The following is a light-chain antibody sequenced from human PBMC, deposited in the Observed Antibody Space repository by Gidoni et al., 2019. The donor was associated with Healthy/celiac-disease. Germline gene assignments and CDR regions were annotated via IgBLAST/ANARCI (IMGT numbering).Light chain of an antibody. CDR1: SSDVGGYNY. CDR2: DVS. J-gene: IGLJ2*01. V-gene: IGLV2-14*03. CDR3: SSYTSSSTSVV. Sequence: QSALTQPASVSGSPGQSLTISCTGTSSDVGGYNYVSWYQKHPGKAHKLMIYDVSNRPSGVSNRFSGSKSGNTASLTISGLQAEDEADYYCSSYTSSSTSVVFGGGTKLTVL.